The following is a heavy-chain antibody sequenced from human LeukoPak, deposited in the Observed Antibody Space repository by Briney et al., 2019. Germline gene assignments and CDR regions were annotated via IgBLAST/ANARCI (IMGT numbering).Heavy chain of an antibody. Sequence: ASVKVSCKASGGTFSSYAISWVRQAPGQGLEWMGRIIPIFGTANYAQKFQGRVTITADESTSTAYMELSSLRSEDTAVYYCASVTIFGVVIQGDAFDIWGQGTMVTVSS. D-gene: IGHD3-3*01. CDR3: ASVTIFGVVIQGDAFDI. V-gene: IGHV1-69*13. CDR2: IIPIFGTA. J-gene: IGHJ3*02. CDR1: GGTFSSYA.